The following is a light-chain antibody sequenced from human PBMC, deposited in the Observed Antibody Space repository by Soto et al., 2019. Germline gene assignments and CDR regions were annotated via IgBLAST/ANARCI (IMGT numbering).Light chain of an antibody. CDR1: QSIRRW. J-gene: IGKJ1*01. CDR2: DAS. Sequence: DIQMTQSPSMLSASVGDGVTIACRASQSIRRWLAWYQQKPGKAPKLLIFDASTLESGVPSRFSGRGSETEFTLTISSLQPDDFATYYCQQYNSYSPATFGQGTKVDIK. V-gene: IGKV1-5*01. CDR3: QQYNSYSPAT.